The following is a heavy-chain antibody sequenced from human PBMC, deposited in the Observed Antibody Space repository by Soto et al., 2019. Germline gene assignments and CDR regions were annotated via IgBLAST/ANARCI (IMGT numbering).Heavy chain of an antibody. V-gene: IGHV3-21*01. J-gene: IGHJ6*02. CDR2: ISSSISYI. CDR3: ARDTPATGSYGMDV. Sequence: GGSLRLSCAASGFTFSSYSMNWVRQAPGKGLEWVSSISSSISYIYYADSVKGRFTISRDNAKNSLYLQMNSLRAEDTAVYYCARDTPATGSYGMDVWGQGTTVTVSS. D-gene: IGHD1-1*01. CDR1: GFTFSSYS.